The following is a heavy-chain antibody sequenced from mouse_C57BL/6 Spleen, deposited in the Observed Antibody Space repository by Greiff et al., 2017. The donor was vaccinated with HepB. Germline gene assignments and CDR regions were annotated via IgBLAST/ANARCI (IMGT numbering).Heavy chain of an antibody. V-gene: IGHV6-3*01. CDR3: TGGGYYSDD. CDR1: GFTFSNYW. D-gene: IGHD1-1*02. J-gene: IGHJ2*01. Sequence: EVKLVESGGGLVQPGGSMKLSCVASGFTFSNYWMNWVRQSPEKGLEWVAQIRLKSDNYATHYAESVKGRFTISRDDSKSSVYLRMNNLRAEDTGIYYCTGGGYYSDDWGQGTTLTVSS. CDR2: IRLKSDNYAT.